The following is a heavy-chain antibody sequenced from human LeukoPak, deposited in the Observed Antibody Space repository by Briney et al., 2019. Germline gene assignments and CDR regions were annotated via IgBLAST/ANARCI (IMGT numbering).Heavy chain of an antibody. D-gene: IGHD6-19*01. Sequence: SETLSLTCAVYGGSFSGYYWSWIRQPPGKGLEWIGYIYYSGSTNYNPSLKSRVTISVDTSKNQFSLKLSSVTAADTAVYYCASLYSSGPKTFDYWGQGTLVTVSS. CDR2: IYYSGST. CDR3: ASLYSSGPKTFDY. J-gene: IGHJ4*02. V-gene: IGHV4-59*08. CDR1: GGSFSGYY.